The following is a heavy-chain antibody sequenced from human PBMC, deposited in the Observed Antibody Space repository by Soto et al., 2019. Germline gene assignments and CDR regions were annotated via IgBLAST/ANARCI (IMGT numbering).Heavy chain of an antibody. CDR2: ISGSGGST. V-gene: IGHV3-23*01. Sequence: GGSLRLSCATSGFTFTNYAMSWVRQAPGKGLEWVSSISGSGGSTWYADSVKGRFTISSDNSKKTLYLQMNSLRVEDTAVYYCAKELSSMWFPLDYWGQGTLVTVSS. CDR1: GFTFTNYA. CDR3: AKELSSMWFPLDY. D-gene: IGHD6-13*01. J-gene: IGHJ4*02.